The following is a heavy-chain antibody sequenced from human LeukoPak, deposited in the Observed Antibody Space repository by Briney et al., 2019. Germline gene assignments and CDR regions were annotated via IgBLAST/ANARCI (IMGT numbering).Heavy chain of an antibody. V-gene: IGHV1-2*02. D-gene: IGHD2-2*01. Sequence: ASVKVSCKASGYTFTGYYMHWVRQAPGQGLEWMGWINPNSGGTNYALKFQGRVTMTRDTSISTAYMELSRLRSDDTAVYYCARGTLIGSSTSPRYYYYMDVWGKGTTVTVSS. CDR3: ARGTLIGSSTSPRYYYYMDV. CDR2: INPNSGGT. CDR1: GYTFTGYY. J-gene: IGHJ6*03.